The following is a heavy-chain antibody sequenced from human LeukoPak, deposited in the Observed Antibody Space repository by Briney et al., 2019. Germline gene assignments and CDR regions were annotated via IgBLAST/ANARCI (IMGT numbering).Heavy chain of an antibody. CDR2: ISGRSSTI. D-gene: IGHD2-21*02. Sequence: PGGSLRLSCAASGFTFSDYSMNWVRQAPGKGLERISYISGRSSTIYYADSVKGRFTISRDNAKTSLYLQMNSLRDEDTAVYYCARATCGDDCSRGYYFDYWGQGTLVTVSS. CDR1: GFTFSDYS. J-gene: IGHJ4*02. V-gene: IGHV3-48*02. CDR3: ARATCGDDCSRGYYFDY.